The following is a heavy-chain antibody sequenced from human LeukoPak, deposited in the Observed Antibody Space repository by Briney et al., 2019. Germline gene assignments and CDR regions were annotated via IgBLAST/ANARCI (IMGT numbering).Heavy chain of an antibody. V-gene: IGHV4-59*01. CDR3: ARGGSYPDY. J-gene: IGHJ4*02. CDR1: GGSISSYY. D-gene: IGHD1-26*01. Sequence: KPSETQSLTCTVSGGSISSYYWSWIRQPPGKGLEWIGYIYYSGSTNYNPSLKSRVTISVDTSKNQFSLKLSSVTAADTAVYYCARGGSYPDYWGQGTLVTVSS. CDR2: IYYSGST.